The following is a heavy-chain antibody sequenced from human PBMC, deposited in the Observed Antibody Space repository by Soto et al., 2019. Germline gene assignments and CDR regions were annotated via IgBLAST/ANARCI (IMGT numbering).Heavy chain of an antibody. CDR1: GFTFSSYD. J-gene: IGHJ6*03. D-gene: IGHD6-6*01. Sequence: GGSLRLSCAASGFTFSSYDMHWVRQATGKGLEWVSAIGTAGDTYYPGSVKGRFTISRENAKNSLYLQMNSLRAGDTAVYYCARAYARGYYYYYMDVWGKGTKVTVSS. V-gene: IGHV3-13*01. CDR2: IGTAGDT. CDR3: ARAYARGYYYYYMDV.